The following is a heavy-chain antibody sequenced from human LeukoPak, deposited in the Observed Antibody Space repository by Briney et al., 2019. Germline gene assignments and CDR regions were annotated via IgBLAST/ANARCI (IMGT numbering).Heavy chain of an antibody. V-gene: IGHV4-31*03. CDR1: GGSISSGGYY. CDR2: FYYSGST. Sequence: SETLSLTCTVSGGSISSGGYYWSWLRQHPGKGLVWIGYFYYSGSTYYNPSLKSRITISVDTSKNQFSLKLSSVTAADTAVYYCARSRVYDILTGYLYNWFDPWGQGTLVTVSS. CDR3: ARSRVYDILTGYLYNWFDP. D-gene: IGHD3-9*01. J-gene: IGHJ5*02.